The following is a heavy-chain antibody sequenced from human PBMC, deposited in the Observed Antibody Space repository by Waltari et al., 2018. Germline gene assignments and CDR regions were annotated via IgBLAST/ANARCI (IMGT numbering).Heavy chain of an antibody. CDR2: MRPATGDT. Sequence: QVQLIQSGTEVRKPGASVKVSCKTSGYTFTRYDINWVRQAAGQGLEGLGWMRPATGDTGYAQKFQGRINMTRNTSINTAYLELSSLTSEDTAIYYCARDIMAPWGQGTRVSVSS. CDR3: ARDIMAP. J-gene: IGHJ5*02. D-gene: IGHD3-16*01. V-gene: IGHV1-8*01. CDR1: GYTFTRYD.